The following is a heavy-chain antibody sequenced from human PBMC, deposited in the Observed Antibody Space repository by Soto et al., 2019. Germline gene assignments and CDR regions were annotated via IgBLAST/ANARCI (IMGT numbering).Heavy chain of an antibody. CDR3: ARVKLPLTGVSFGY. V-gene: IGHV3-7*01. D-gene: IGHD7-27*01. CDR1: GFTFSSYW. J-gene: IGHJ4*02. Sequence: GGSLILSCAASGFTFSSYWMSWVRQAPGKGLEWVANIKQDGSEKYYVDSVKGRFTISRDNAKNSLYLQMNSLRAEDTAVYYCARVKLPLTGVSFGYWGQGPLVTVSS. CDR2: IKQDGSEK.